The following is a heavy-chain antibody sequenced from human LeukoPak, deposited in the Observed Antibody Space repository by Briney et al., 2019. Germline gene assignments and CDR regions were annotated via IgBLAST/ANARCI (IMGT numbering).Heavy chain of an antibody. CDR3: MRGAPTYCSGGSCYSGDAFDI. V-gene: IGHV3-20*04. CDR1: GFTFDDYG. D-gene: IGHD2-15*01. J-gene: IGHJ3*02. Sequence: PGGSLRLSCVASGFTFDDYGMSWVRQAPGKGLEWVSGINWNGASIGYADSVKGRFTISRDNAKNSLYLQMNSLRAEDTTLYYCMRGAPTYCSGGSCYSGDAFDIWGQGTMVTVSS. CDR2: INWNGASI.